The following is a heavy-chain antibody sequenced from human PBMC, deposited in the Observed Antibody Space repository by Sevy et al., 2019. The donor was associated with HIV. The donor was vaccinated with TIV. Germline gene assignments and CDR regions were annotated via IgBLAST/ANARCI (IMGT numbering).Heavy chain of an antibody. CDR3: ARDPLSTLFDASDI. D-gene: IGHD2-15*01. Sequence: GGSLRLSCAASGFTFSSYSMNWVRQAPGKGLEWVSFISGLSNYIYYADSVKGRFIISRDNAKNSVYLQMNSLRAEDTALYYCARDPLSTLFDASDIWGQGTMVTVSS. CDR2: ISGLSNYI. CDR1: GFTFSSYS. J-gene: IGHJ3*02. V-gene: IGHV3-21*01.